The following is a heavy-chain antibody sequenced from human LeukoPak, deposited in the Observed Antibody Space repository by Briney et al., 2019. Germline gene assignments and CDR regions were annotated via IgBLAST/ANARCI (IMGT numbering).Heavy chain of an antibody. Sequence: ASVKVSCKASGYTFTGYHMHWVRQAPGQGLEWMGWINPNSGGTSYAQKFQGRVTMTRDTSISTAYMELSRLRSDDTAVYYCAGGAGYSPLRGYGMDVWGQGTTVTVSS. CDR1: GYTFTGYH. CDR2: INPNSGGT. J-gene: IGHJ6*02. CDR3: AGGAGYSPLRGYGMDV. V-gene: IGHV1-2*02. D-gene: IGHD5-24*01.